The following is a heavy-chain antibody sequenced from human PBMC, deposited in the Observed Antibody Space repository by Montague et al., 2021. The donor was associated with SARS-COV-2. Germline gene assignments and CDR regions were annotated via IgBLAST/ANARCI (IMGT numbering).Heavy chain of an antibody. Sequence: SETLSLTCTVSGGSINNYYWGWIRQPPGKALEYIAYISEIGSTHRNPALKSRVIISVDPSRNQFYLDVNSVTAADTAVYYCARLQGGRRLMDYWGQGTLVTVPS. CDR1: GGSINNYY. D-gene: IGHD5-12*01. CDR3: ARLQGGRRLMDY. V-gene: IGHV4-59*01. CDR2: ISEIGST. J-gene: IGHJ4*02.